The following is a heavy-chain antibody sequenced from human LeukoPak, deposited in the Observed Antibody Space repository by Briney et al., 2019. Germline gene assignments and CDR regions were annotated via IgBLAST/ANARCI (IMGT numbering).Heavy chain of an antibody. CDR3: ARDQGYSYGHSFDY. Sequence: GGSLRLSCADSGFTFSSYAMSWVRQAPGKGLEWVSAISGSGGSTYYADSVKGRFTISRDNSKNTLYLQVSSLRADDTAVYYCARDQGYSYGHSFDYLGQGTLVTVSS. CDR1: GFTFSSYA. D-gene: IGHD5-18*01. J-gene: IGHJ4*02. V-gene: IGHV3-23*01. CDR2: ISGSGGST.